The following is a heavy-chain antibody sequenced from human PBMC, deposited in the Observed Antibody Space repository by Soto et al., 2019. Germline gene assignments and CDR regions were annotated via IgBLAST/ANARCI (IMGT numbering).Heavy chain of an antibody. D-gene: IGHD3-22*01. CDR3: AREYYDSSGYYGGYYYYYGMDV. Sequence: RASVKVSCKASGYTFTGYYMHWVRQAPGQGLEWMGWINPNSGGTNYAQKFQGWVTMTRDTSISTAYMELSRLRSDDTAVYYCAREYYDSSGYYGGYYYYYGMDVWGQGTTVTVSS. CDR1: GYTFTGYY. V-gene: IGHV1-2*04. J-gene: IGHJ6*02. CDR2: INPNSGGT.